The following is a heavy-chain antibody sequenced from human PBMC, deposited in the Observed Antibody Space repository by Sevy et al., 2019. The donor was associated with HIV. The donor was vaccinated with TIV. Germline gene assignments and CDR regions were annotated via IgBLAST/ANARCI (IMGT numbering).Heavy chain of an antibody. CDR2: ISYDGSNK. D-gene: IGHD3-3*01. J-gene: IGHJ6*02. CDR3: AMGYYDFWSGYYSYYYGMDV. Sequence: GGSLRLSCAASGFTFSSYAMHWVRQAPGKGLEWVAVISYDGSNKYYADSVKGRFTISRDNSKNTLYLQMNSLRAEDTDVYYCAMGYYDFWSGYYSYYYGMDVWGQGTMVTVSS. V-gene: IGHV3-30-3*01. CDR1: GFTFSSYA.